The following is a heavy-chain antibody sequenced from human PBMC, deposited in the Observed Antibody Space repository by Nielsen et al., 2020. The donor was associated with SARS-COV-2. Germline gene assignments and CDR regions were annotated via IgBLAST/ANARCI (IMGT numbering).Heavy chain of an antibody. J-gene: IGHJ4*02. V-gene: IGHV1-18*01. D-gene: IGHD6-19*01. CDR2: ISAYNDNT. Sequence: WVRQAPGQGLEWMGWISAYNDNTNYAQKFRGRVTMTTDTSTSTAYMELRSLRSDDTAIYYCAGDQWLVHYFDYWGQGTLVTVSS. CDR3: AGDQWLVHYFDY.